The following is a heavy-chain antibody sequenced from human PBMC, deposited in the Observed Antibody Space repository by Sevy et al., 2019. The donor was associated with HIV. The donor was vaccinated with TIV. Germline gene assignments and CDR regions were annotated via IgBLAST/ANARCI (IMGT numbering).Heavy chain of an antibody. J-gene: IGHJ4*02. CDR2: IKQDGSEK. CDR3: ARESNAGEGVVITYRFDY. CDR1: GFTFSSYW. D-gene: IGHD3-3*01. Sequence: LSLTCAASGFTFSSYWMSWVRQAPGKGLEWVANIKQDGSEKYYVDSVKGRFTISRDNAKNSRYLQMNSLRAEDTAVYYCARESNAGEGVVITYRFDYWGQGTLVTVSS. V-gene: IGHV3-7*01.